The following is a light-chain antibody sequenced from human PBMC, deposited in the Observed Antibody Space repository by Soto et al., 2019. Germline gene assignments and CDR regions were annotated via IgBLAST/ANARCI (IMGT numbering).Light chain of an antibody. J-gene: IGKJ2*03. CDR2: WAS. CDR1: QSVLYSSNNKNY. V-gene: IGKV4-1*01. CDR3: QQYYSTTPS. Sequence: DIVMTQSPDSLAVSLGERATINCKSSQSVLYSSNNKNYLAWYQQKPGQPPKMVIYWASTPEFGVPDRFSGSGSGTDFTLTISSLQAEDVAVYYCQQYYSTTPSFGQGTKLEIK.